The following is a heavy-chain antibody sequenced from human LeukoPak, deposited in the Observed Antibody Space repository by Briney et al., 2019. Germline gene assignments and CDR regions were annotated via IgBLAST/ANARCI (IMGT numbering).Heavy chain of an antibody. Sequence: GGSLRLSCAASGFTFSSYSMNWVRQAPGKGLEWVSSISSSSSYIYYADSVKGRFTISRDNAKNSLYLQMNSLRAEDTAVYYCARHTVTTRAFDYWGQGTLATVSS. J-gene: IGHJ4*02. D-gene: IGHD4-17*01. CDR3: ARHTVTTRAFDY. CDR2: ISSSSSYI. CDR1: GFTFSSYS. V-gene: IGHV3-21*01.